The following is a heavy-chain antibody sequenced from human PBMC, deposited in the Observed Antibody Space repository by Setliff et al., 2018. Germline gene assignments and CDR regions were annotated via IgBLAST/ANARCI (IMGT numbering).Heavy chain of an antibody. CDR2: ISSSSGTI. CDR3: ARSRRPRRLQSDFDH. D-gene: IGHD6-25*01. V-gene: IGHV3-48*01. CDR1: GFTYSDYN. Sequence: GGSLRLSCAASGFTYSDYNMNWVRQAPGKGLEWLSYISSSSGTIFYADSVKGRFSISRDSAKSSLFLQMNSLRGEDTAVYYCARSRRPRRLQSDFDHWGQGTLVTVSS. J-gene: IGHJ4*02.